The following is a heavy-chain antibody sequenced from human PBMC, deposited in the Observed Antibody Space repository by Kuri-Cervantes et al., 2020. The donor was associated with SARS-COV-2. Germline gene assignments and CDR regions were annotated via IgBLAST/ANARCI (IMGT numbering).Heavy chain of an antibody. CDR1: GFTFSSYW. V-gene: IGHV3-74*01. D-gene: IGHD3-3*01. J-gene: IGHJ4*02. CDR2: INSDGSST. CDR3: AKDRTGLEWDTQVYFDY. Sequence: GGSLRLSCAASGFTFSSYWMHWVRQAPGKGLVCVSRINSDGSSTSYADSVKGRFTISRDNSKNTLYLQMNSLRAEDTAVYYCAKDRTGLEWDTQVYFDYWGQGTLVTVSS.